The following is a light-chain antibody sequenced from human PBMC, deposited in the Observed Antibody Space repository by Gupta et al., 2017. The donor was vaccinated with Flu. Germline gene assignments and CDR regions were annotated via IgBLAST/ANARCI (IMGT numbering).Light chain of an antibody. V-gene: IGKV2-28*01. J-gene: IGKJ1*01. Sequence: VTPGEPAFISCRSSQSLLHSNGYNYLDWYLQKPGQSPQLLIYLGSNRASGVPDRFSGSGSGTDFTLKISRVDAEDVGVYYCRRALQTPWTFGQGTKVEIK. CDR1: QSLLHSNGYNY. CDR3: RRALQTPWT. CDR2: LGS.